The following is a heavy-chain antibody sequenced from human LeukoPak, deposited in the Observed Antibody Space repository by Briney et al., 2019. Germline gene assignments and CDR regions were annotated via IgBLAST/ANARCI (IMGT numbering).Heavy chain of an antibody. CDR3: AIRSITGFDY. Sequence: ASVKVSCTVSGYTLTELSMHWVRQAPGKGLEWMGGFGPEDGETIYAQKFQGRVTMTEDTSTDTAYMELSSLRSEDTAVYYCAIRSITGFDYWGQGTLVTVSS. D-gene: IGHD1-20*01. J-gene: IGHJ4*02. V-gene: IGHV1-24*01. CDR1: GYTLTELS. CDR2: FGPEDGET.